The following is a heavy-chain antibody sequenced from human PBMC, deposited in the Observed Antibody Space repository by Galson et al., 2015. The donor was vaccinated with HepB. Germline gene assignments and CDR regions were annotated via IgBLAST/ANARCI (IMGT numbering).Heavy chain of an antibody. CDR2: IQFNGNTK. Sequence: SLRLSCAVSGFTFSNYGMHWVRQAPGKGLEWVSYIQFNGNTKYYADSVKGRFTISRDNSKNTLYLQMNNLRGEDTAVYYCARNTPSSGYHGLHYGGQGTLVTVSS. V-gene: IGHV3-30*02. CDR3: ARNTPSSGYHGLHY. J-gene: IGHJ4*02. CDR1: GFTFSNYG. D-gene: IGHD5-12*01.